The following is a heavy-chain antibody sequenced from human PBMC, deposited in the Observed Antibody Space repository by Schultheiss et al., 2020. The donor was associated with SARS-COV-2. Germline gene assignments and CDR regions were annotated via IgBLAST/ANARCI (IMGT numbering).Heavy chain of an antibody. CDR1: GGSISSYY. J-gene: IGHJ4*02. Sequence: SETLSLTCTVSGGSISSYYWSWIRQPPGKGLEWIGEINHSGSTNYNPSLKSRVTISVDTSKNQFSLNLSSVTAADTAVYYCAYVGAAAVVYWGQGTLVTVSS. CDR3: AYVGAAAVVY. V-gene: IGHV4-34*01. D-gene: IGHD6-13*01. CDR2: INHSGST.